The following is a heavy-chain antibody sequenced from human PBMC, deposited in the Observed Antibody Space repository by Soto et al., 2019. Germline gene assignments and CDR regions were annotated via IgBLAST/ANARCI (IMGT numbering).Heavy chain of an antibody. J-gene: IGHJ4*02. V-gene: IGHV4-59*13. CDR1: GASFIGSY. Sequence: SETLSLTCAVSGASFIGSYWSWIRQPPGKGLEWIGYAYYSGTTVYNPSLKSRVSISVDTSKKHVSLRLNSVTAADTAVYYCAVWSALTQYYFDFWGQGTPVTVSS. CDR3: AVWSALTQYYFDF. D-gene: IGHD3-3*01. CDR2: AYYSGTT.